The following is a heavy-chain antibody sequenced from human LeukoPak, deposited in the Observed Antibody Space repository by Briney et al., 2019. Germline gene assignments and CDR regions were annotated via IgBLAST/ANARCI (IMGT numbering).Heavy chain of an antibody. D-gene: IGHD3-10*01. CDR2: IRYDGSNK. Sequence: GGSLRLSCAASGFTFSNYGMHWVRQAPGKGLEWVAFIRYDGSNKSYADSVKGRFTISRDNSKNTLYLQMNSLRAEDTAVYYCARARKSGGITMIRVVKDRGWFDPWGQGTLVTVSS. CDR1: GFTFSNYG. J-gene: IGHJ5*02. V-gene: IGHV3-30*02. CDR3: ARARKSGGITMIRVVKDRGWFDP.